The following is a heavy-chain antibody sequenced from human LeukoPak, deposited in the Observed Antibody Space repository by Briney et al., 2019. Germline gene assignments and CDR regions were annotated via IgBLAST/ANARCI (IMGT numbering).Heavy chain of an antibody. D-gene: IGHD6-19*01. J-gene: IGHJ5*02. V-gene: IGHV4-39*07. CDR3: ARGKWQQWLVRGSLWFDP. CDR1: GGSISNDDYY. CDR2: IFYTADT. Sequence: SETLSLTCTVSGGSISNDDYYWGWVRQPPGKGLEWIASIFYTADTYYTYYNPSLKSRVTISGDTSKNQFSLKLSSVTAADTAVYYCARGKWQQWLVRGSLWFDPWGQGTLVTVSS.